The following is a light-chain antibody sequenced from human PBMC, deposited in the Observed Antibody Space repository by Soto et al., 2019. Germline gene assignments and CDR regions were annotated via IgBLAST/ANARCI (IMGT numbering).Light chain of an antibody. Sequence: EIVLTQSPFTLSFSPVQRATLSFRASQTISTTYLAWYQQKSGQAPRLLIYGTSSRATGIPDRFSGSGSGTDFTLTISRLEPEDFAVYYCQQYGSSWTFGQGTKVDI. CDR3: QQYGSSWT. J-gene: IGKJ1*01. CDR2: GTS. CDR1: QTISTTY. V-gene: IGKV3-20*01.